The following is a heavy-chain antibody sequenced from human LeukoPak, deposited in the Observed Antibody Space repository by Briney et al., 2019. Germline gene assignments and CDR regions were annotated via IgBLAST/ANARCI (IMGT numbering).Heavy chain of an antibody. CDR2: INTDGTGT. D-gene: IGHD6-13*01. Sequence: PGGSLRLSCAASGFTFSNFWMHWVRQAPGKGLVWVSHINTDGTGTTYGDSAKGRFSVSRDNAKNTLFLQMNSLRVEDTAAYYCARGTAETAGIDYWGQGTPVTVSA. CDR1: GFTFSNFW. J-gene: IGHJ4*02. CDR3: ARGTAETAGIDY. V-gene: IGHV3-74*01.